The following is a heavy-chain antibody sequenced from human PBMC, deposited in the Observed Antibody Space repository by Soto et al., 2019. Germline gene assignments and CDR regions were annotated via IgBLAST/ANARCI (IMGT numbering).Heavy chain of an antibody. J-gene: IGHJ6*02. CDR3: AKDVCSGNNFNTCYYYSYGLDV. CDR2: FIPILGIA. D-gene: IGHD3-10*02. CDR1: GGTFSSYT. V-gene: IGHV1-69*04. Sequence: ASVKVSCKASGGTFSSYTISWVRQAPGQRLEWIGRFIPILGIANYAQKFQGRVTITADKSTSTAYMELSSLRSEDTAVYYCAKDVCSGNNFNTCYYYSYGLDVWGQGTTVTVSS.